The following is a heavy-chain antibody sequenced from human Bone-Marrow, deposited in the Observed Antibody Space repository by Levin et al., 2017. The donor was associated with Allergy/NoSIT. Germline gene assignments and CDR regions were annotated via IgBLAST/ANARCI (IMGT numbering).Heavy chain of an antibody. J-gene: IGHJ6*03. CDR3: ARVAPAASTPYFMDV. CDR2: INPHNGGT. CDR1: GDTFSGYY. Sequence: RASVKVSCKASGDTFSGYYMHWVRQAPGQGLEWMGRINPHNGGTKYAQKFQGRVTMTWVTSISTAYLELTRLTSDDTAVYYCARVAPAASTPYFMDVWGKGTTVTVSS. V-gene: IGHV1-2*06. D-gene: IGHD2-2*01.